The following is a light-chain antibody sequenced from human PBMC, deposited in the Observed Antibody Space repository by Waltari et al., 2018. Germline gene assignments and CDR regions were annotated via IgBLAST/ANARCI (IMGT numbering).Light chain of an antibody. J-gene: IGLJ3*02. CDR3: CSYVDRPRV. CDR2: DVS. Sequence: QSALTQPRSVSGSPGQSVTISCTGTSSDVGDYTYVSWYQQHPGKAPKLIIYDVSKRPSGVPDRFSGSKSGNTASLTISGLQPEDESDYYCCSYVDRPRVFGGGTKLTVL. CDR1: SSDVGDYTY. V-gene: IGLV2-11*01.